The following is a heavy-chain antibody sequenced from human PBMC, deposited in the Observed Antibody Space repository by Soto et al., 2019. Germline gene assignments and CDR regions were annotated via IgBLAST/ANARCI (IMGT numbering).Heavy chain of an antibody. CDR2: VSFDGSST. CDR3: AKAGWGGDYYYGLDV. CDR1: GFNFNNYA. D-gene: IGHD2-21*01. J-gene: IGHJ6*02. V-gene: IGHV3-30*18. Sequence: ESGGGVVRPGRSLRLSCAASGFNFNNYAMHWVRQAPGKGLEWVAVVSFDGSSTYYADSVKGRFTISRDSSNNTVSLQMNSLTNEDTAAYYCAKAGWGGDYYYGLDVWGQGTTVTVSS.